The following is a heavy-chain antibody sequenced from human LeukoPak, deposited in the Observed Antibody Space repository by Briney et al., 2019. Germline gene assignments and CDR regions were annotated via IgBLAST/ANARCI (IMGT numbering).Heavy chain of an antibody. CDR1: GFTFSSYE. V-gene: IGHV3-48*03. Sequence: PGGSLRLSCAASGFTFSSYEMNWVRQAPGKGLEWVSYISSSGSTIYYADSVKGRFTFSRDNAKNTLYLQMNSLRAEDTAVYYCVRWGLGKGEAFDIWGQGTMVTVSS. D-gene: IGHD3-10*01. J-gene: IGHJ3*02. CDR2: ISSSGSTI. CDR3: VRWGLGKGEAFDI.